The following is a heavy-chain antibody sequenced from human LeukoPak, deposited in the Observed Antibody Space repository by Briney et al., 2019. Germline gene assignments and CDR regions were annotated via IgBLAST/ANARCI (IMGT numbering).Heavy chain of an antibody. CDR1: GKTLSDLS. V-gene: IGHV1-24*01. CDR3: VTGFTTMAVDYFDY. J-gene: IGHJ4*02. D-gene: IGHD5-18*01. Sequence: ASVKVSCKVSGKTLSDLSIHWLRQPPGKGLEWLGGSNPEDGERIYAQMFQGRVTMTEDTSIDTAYMELSSLRSEDTAVYYCVTGFTTMAVDYFDYWGQGTLVTVSP. CDR2: SNPEDGER.